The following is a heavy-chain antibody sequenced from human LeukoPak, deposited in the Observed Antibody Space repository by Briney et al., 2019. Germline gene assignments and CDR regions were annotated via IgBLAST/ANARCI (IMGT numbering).Heavy chain of an antibody. D-gene: IGHD2-21*02. CDR1: GYTFTGYY. CDR2: INPNSGGT. Sequence: GASVKVSCKASGYTFTGYYMNWVRQAPGQGLEWMGRINPNSGGTNYAQKFQGRVTMTRDTSISTAYMELTSLRSDDTAVYYCARDSAYCGGYCPDYWGQGTLVTVSS. V-gene: IGHV1-2*06. J-gene: IGHJ4*02. CDR3: ARDSAYCGGYCPDY.